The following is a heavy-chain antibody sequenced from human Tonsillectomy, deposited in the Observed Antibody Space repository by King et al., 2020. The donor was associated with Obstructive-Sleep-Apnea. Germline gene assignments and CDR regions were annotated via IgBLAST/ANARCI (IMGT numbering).Heavy chain of an antibody. V-gene: IGHV4-59*08. D-gene: IGHD5-24*01. CDR3: ARRGDGYNYDAFDI. CDR1: GGSISSYY. CDR2: NYYSGST. J-gene: IGHJ3*02. Sequence: QLQESGPGLVKPSETLSLTCTVSGGSISSYYWSWIRQPPGKGLEWIGYNYYSGSTNYNPSLKSRVTISVDTSKNQFSLQLSSVTAADTAVYYCARRGDGYNYDAFDIWGQGTMVTVSS.